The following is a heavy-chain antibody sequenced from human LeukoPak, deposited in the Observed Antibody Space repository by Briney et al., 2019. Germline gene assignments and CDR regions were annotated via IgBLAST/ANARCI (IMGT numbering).Heavy chain of an antibody. CDR3: ARAPSRSLYYFDY. J-gene: IGHJ4*02. CDR1: GGSISSGGYY. CDR2: IYHSGST. Sequence: SETLSLTCTVSGGSISSGGYYWSWIRQPPGKGLEWIGYIYHSGSTYYNPSLKSRVTISVDRSKNQFSLKLSSVTAADTAVYYCARAPSRSLYYFDYWGQGTLVTVSS. V-gene: IGHV4-30-2*01.